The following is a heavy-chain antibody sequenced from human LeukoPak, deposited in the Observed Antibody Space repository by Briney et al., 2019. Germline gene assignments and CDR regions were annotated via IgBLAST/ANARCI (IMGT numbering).Heavy chain of an antibody. CDR2: INHSGST. CDR1: GGSFSGYY. V-gene: IGHV4-34*01. J-gene: IGHJ6*02. Sequence: PSETLPLTCAVYGGSFSGYYWSWIRQPPGKGLEWIGEINHSGSTNYNPSLKSRVTISVDTSKNQFSLKLSSVTAADTAVYYCARIEYYDFWSGYYPAYYYGMDVWGQGTTVTVSS. CDR3: ARIEYYDFWSGYYPAYYYGMDV. D-gene: IGHD3-3*01.